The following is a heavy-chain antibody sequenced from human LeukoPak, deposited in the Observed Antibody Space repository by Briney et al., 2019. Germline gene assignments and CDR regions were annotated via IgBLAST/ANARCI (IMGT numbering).Heavy chain of an antibody. D-gene: IGHD3-22*01. CDR2: IIPIFGTA. J-gene: IGHJ4*02. Sequence: GGSLRLSCAASGFTFSSYAISWVRQAPGQGLEWMGRIIPIFGTANYAQKFQGRVTITTDESTSTAYMELSSLRSEDTAVYYCAREDYYDSSGYQDYWGQGTLVTVSS. CDR1: GFTFSSYA. V-gene: IGHV1-69*05. CDR3: AREDYYDSSGYQDY.